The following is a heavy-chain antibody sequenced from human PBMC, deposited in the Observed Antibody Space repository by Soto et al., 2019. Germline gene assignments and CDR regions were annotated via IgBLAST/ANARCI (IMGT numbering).Heavy chain of an antibody. CDR2: IYYSGNT. CDR1: GGSISSGGYY. D-gene: IGHD5-12*01. CDR3: ARRGVGYSAYLDL. V-gene: IGHV4-31*03. J-gene: IGHJ2*01. Sequence: QVQLQESGPGLVKPSQTLSLTCTVSGGSISSGGYYWSWIRQHPGKGLEWIGYIYYSGNTYYNPSLKGRVTISVDTSKNLFSLDLSSVTAADTAVYYGARRGVGYSAYLDLWGRGTLVTVSS.